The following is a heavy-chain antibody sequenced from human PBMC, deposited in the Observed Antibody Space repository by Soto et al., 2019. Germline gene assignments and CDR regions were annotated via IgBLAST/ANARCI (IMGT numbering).Heavy chain of an antibody. D-gene: IGHD4-4*01. CDR3: ARVPDLYSNYGWFDP. V-gene: IGHV4-30-4*01. J-gene: IGHJ5*02. CDR2: IYYSGST. Sequence: PSETLSLTCTVSGGSISSGDYYWSWIRQPPGKGLEWIGYIYYSGSTYYNPSLKSRVTISVDTSKNQFSLKLSSVTAADTAVYYCARVPDLYSNYGWFDPWGQGTLVTVSS. CDR1: GGSISSGDYY.